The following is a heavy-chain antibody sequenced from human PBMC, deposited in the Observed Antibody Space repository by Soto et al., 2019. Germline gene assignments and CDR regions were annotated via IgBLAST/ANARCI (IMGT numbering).Heavy chain of an antibody. Sequence: GSLRLSCAASGFTFSNYWMTCVRQAPGKGLEWVASIKLDGSQKYYVDSVRGRFTISRDNAKNSLFLQMSSLRAEDTAVYYCARPWNTDFTTDAFDIWGRGTMVTVSS. CDR1: GFTFSNYW. D-gene: IGHD3-3*01. CDR3: ARPWNTDFTTDAFDI. CDR2: IKLDGSQK. J-gene: IGHJ3*02. V-gene: IGHV3-7*01.